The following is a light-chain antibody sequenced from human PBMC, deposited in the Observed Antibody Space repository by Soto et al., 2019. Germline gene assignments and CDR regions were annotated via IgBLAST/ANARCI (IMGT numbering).Light chain of an antibody. CDR3: QQYYHSPRT. V-gene: IGKV3-20*01. CDR2: VSS. CDR1: QRVSSRY. J-gene: IGKJ1*01. Sequence: EIVLTQSPGTLSLSPGERATISCRASQRVSSRYFAWFQQRPGQVPRLIIFVSSSRAPGIPDRFSGSGSGPDFTLTISRLEPEDFGVYYCQQYYHSPRTFGQGSKVEIK.